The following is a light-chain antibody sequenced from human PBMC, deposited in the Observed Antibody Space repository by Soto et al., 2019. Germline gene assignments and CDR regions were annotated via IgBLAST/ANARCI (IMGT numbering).Light chain of an antibody. CDR1: TGDIGNYNF. V-gene: IGLV2-8*01. J-gene: IGLJ1*01. CDR3: SSHGGNSPYV. CDR2: EVN. Sequence: QSALTQPPSASGSPGQSVAISCTGTTGDIGNYNFVSWYQQHPGKAPKLLIFEVNKRPSGVPDRFSGSKSGNTASLTVSGLHAEDEADYYCSSHGGNSPYVFGTGNKLTVL.